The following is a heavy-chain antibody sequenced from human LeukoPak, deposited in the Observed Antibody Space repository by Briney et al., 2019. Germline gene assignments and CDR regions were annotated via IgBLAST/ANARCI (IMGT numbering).Heavy chain of an antibody. CDR3: ATSVTRRRLDWFIDL. V-gene: IGHV3-11*04. CDR1: GFTFRDYY. D-gene: IGHD4-17*01. Sequence: KPGGSLRLSCAASGFTFRDYYMSWIRQGPGKGLEWISYISSSAGTIHYVDSVKGRFTISRDNAKNSLYLQMDSLRVEDTAVYYCATSVTRRRLDWFIDLWGRGTLVSVSS. J-gene: IGHJ2*01. CDR2: ISSSAGTI.